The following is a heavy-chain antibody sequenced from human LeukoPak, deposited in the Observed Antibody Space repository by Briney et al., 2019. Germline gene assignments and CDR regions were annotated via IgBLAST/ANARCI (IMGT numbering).Heavy chain of an antibody. D-gene: IGHD1-14*01. Sequence: GGSLRLSCAASGFTFDDYAMHWVRQAPGKGLEWVSLISGDGGSTYYADSVKGRFTISRDNSKNSLYLQMNSLRTEDTALYYCAEHTAHNPHWGQGTLVTVSS. CDR3: AEHTAHNPH. V-gene: IGHV3-43*02. J-gene: IGHJ4*02. CDR2: ISGDGGST. CDR1: GFTFDDYA.